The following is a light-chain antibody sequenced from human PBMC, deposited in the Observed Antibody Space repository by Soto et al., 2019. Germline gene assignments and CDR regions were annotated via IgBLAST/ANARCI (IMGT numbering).Light chain of an antibody. V-gene: IGLV1-40*01. J-gene: IGLJ3*02. CDR1: SSNIGAGYD. Sequence: QTVVTQPPSVSGAPGQRVTISRTGSSSNIGAGYDVHWYQQLPGTARKLLIYGNSNRPSGVPDRFSGSKSGTSASLAITGLQAEDEADYYCQSYDGRLSGWVFGGGTKLTVL. CDR2: GNS. CDR3: QSYDGRLSGWV.